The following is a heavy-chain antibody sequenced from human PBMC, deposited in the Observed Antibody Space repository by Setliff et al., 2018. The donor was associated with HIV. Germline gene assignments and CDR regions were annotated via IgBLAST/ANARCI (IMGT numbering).Heavy chain of an antibody. CDR1: GGFISSSLYY. D-gene: IGHD2-15*01. V-gene: IGHV4-39*01. J-gene: IGHJ3*02. CDR2: IYYSGTP. Sequence: PSETLSLTCSVSGGFISSSLYYWAWVRQPPGKGLEWIGAIYYSGTPHYNPSLKSRVTISVDTSKNQFSLKLTSVTAADTAVYYCARFPLLHKNAFDIWGQGTMVTVSS. CDR3: ARFPLLHKNAFDI.